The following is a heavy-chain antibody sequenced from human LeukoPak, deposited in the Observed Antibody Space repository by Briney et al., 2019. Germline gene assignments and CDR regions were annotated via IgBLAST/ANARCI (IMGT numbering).Heavy chain of an antibody. CDR1: GFTFSSYS. CDR3: ARDGTRWVVGDTVDAFDI. Sequence: GGSLRLSCAASGFTFSSYSMNWVRQAPGKGLEWVSSISSSSSYIYCADSVKGRFTISRDNAKNSLYLQMNSLRAEDTAVYYCARDGTRWVVGDTVDAFDIWGQGTMVTVSS. V-gene: IGHV3-21*01. D-gene: IGHD1-26*01. J-gene: IGHJ3*02. CDR2: ISSSSSYI.